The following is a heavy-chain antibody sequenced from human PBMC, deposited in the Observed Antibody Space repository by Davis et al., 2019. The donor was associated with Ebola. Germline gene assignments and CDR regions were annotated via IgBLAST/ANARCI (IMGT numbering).Heavy chain of an antibody. CDR2: IKEDGSEK. D-gene: IGHD1/OR15-1a*01. V-gene: IGHV3-7*01. CDR3: AREMRGTADSH. J-gene: IGHJ4*02. Sequence: GESLKISCAASGFSFSNCWMSWVRQAPGKGLEWVATIKEDGSEKYYVDSVKGRFTISRDNAKNSLYLQLNSLRVEDTAMYYCAREMRGTADSHWGQGTLVTVSS. CDR1: GFSFSNCW.